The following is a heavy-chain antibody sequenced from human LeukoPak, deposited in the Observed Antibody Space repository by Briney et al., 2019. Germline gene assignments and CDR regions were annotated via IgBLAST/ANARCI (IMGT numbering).Heavy chain of an antibody. D-gene: IGHD1-7*01. CDR3: ARKTRISWNYVGWFDP. CDR1: GGSFSDYY. Sequence: SETLSLTCAVYGGSFSDYYWSWIRQPPGKGLEWIGEINHSGSTNYNPSLKSRVTISVDTSKNQFSLKLSSVTAADTAVYYCARKTRISWNYVGWFDPWGQGTLVTVSS. J-gene: IGHJ5*02. V-gene: IGHV4-34*01. CDR2: INHSGST.